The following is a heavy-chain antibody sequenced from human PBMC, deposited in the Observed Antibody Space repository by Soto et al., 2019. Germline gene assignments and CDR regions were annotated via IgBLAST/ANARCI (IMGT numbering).Heavy chain of an antibody. CDR1: GFTFSTYA. D-gene: IGHD3-22*01. CDR2: ITSSFTT. Sequence: GGSLRLSCAASGFTFSTYAMSWVRQAPGKGLEWVSDITSSFTTYYADSVKGWFTISRDNSKNTLYLQMYSLRAEDTAEYYCVKTNYYDSSGFYWGQGTVVTVSS. V-gene: IGHV3-23*01. CDR3: VKTNYYDSSGFY. J-gene: IGHJ1*01.